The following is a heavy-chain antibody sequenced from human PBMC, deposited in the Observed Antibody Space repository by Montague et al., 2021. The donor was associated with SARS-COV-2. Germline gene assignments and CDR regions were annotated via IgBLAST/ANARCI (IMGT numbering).Heavy chain of an antibody. V-gene: IGHV3-48*02. Sequence: SLRLFCAASGFTFSSYSMNWVRQTPGKGLEWVSYISSSSSTIYYADSVKGRFTISRDNAKNSLYLQMNSLRDEDTAVYYCARDQVLWFGEHVVWGQGTLVTVSS. CDR2: ISSSSSTI. CDR3: ARDQVLWFGEHVV. J-gene: IGHJ4*02. D-gene: IGHD3-10*01. CDR1: GFTFSSYS.